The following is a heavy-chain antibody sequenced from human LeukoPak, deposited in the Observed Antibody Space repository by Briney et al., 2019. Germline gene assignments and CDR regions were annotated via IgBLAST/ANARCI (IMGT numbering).Heavy chain of an antibody. CDR3: ARDGGSYIVVVVAATTYGMDV. Sequence: ASVKVSCKASGYTFTSYGISWVRQAPGQGLEWMGWISAYNGNTNYAQKFQGRVTMTRDTSISTAYMELSRLRSDDTAVYYCARDGGSYIVVVVAATTYGMDVWGQGTTVTVSS. V-gene: IGHV1-18*01. CDR1: GYTFTSYG. D-gene: IGHD2-15*01. CDR2: ISAYNGNT. J-gene: IGHJ6*02.